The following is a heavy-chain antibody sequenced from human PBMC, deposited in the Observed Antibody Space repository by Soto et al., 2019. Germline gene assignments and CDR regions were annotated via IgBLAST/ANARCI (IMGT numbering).Heavy chain of an antibody. D-gene: IGHD3-22*01. J-gene: IGHJ4*02. CDR1: GFTFSSYG. V-gene: IGHV3-33*01. Sequence: GGSLRLSCAASGFTFSSYGMHWVRQAPGKGLEWVAVIWYDGSNKYYADSVKGRFTISRDNSKNTLYLQMNSLRAEDTAVYYCTRAYYYDSSGYYPLPTHFDYWGQGTLVTVSS. CDR3: TRAYYYDSSGYYPLPTHFDY. CDR2: IWYDGSNK.